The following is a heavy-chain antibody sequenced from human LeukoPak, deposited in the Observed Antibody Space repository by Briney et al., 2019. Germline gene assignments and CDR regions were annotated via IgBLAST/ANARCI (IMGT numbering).Heavy chain of an antibody. D-gene: IGHD3-10*01. Sequence: SETLSLNCSVYGGSFSGYYWSWIRQPPGKGLEWIGEINHSGSTNYNPSLKSRVTISVDTSKNHISLKLNSVTAADTAVYYGARTILTYYYGSGSYPQKRMDVWGQGTTVTVSS. CDR2: INHSGST. V-gene: IGHV4-34*01. CDR3: ARTILTYYYGSGSYPQKRMDV. J-gene: IGHJ6*02. CDR1: GGSFSGYY.